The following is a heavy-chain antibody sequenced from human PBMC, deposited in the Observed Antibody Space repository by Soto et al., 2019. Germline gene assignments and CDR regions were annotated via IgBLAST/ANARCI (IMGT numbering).Heavy chain of an antibody. CDR2: ISGSGGST. CDR3: AKVLPARVVVITEFDY. J-gene: IGHJ4*02. Sequence: GGSLRLSCTASGFTFNTHWMHWVRQAPGKGLEWVSAISGSGGSTYYADSVKGRFTISRDNSKNTLYLQMNSLRAEDTAVYYCAKVLPARVVVITEFDYWGQGTLVTVSS. V-gene: IGHV3-23*01. D-gene: IGHD3-22*01. CDR1: GFTFNTHW.